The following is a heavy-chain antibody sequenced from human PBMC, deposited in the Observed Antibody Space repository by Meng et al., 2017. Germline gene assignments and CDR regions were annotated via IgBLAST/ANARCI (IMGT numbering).Heavy chain of an antibody. CDR3: ARDVGGDYETLFDY. CDR2: IVYSGST. D-gene: IGHD4-17*01. J-gene: IGHJ4*02. Sequence: LQESGPVLGVPSETLSLTGTVSGGSVGSGNYYWSWIRQPPGKGLEWIGYIVYSGSTTYNPSLKTRVTISVDTSKNQFSLKLTSVTAADTAVYFCARDVGGDYETLFDYWGQGTLVTVSS. V-gene: IGHV4-61*01. CDR1: GGSVGSGNYY.